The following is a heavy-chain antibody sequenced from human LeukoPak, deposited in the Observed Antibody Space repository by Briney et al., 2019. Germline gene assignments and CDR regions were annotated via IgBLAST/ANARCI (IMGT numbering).Heavy chain of an antibody. CDR2: IYTSGST. CDR1: GGSISSGSYY. Sequence: PSETLSLTCTVSGGSISSGSYYWSWIRQPAGKGLEWIGRIYTSGSTNYNPSLKSRVTISVDTSKNQLSLKLSSVTAADTAVYYCARDPGTTPLDYYYYMDVWGKGTTVTVSS. V-gene: IGHV4-61*02. CDR3: ARDPGTTPLDYYYYMDV. D-gene: IGHD1-7*01. J-gene: IGHJ6*03.